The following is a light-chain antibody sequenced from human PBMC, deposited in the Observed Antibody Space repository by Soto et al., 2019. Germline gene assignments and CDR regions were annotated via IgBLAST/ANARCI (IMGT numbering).Light chain of an antibody. CDR1: QSVESRY. CDR3: QQYGSSPTWT. J-gene: IGKJ1*01. Sequence: EIVLTQSPGTLSLSPGERATLSCRASQSVESRYLGWYQQKPGQAPRLLVYGASSRATGIPDRFSASGSGTDFTLTISRLEPEDFAVYYCQQYGSSPTWTFGQGTKVDIK. CDR2: GAS. V-gene: IGKV3-20*01.